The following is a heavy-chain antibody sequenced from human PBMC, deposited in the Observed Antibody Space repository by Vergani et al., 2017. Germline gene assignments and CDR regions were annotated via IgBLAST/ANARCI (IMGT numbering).Heavy chain of an antibody. D-gene: IGHD2-15*01. Sequence: EVQLLESGGGLVQPGGSLRLSCAASGFTFTSYAMSWVRQAPGKGLEWVSAISDSADYTDYADSVKGRFTISRDNSKNTLYLQMNSLRAEDTAVYYCARGLRGYCSGGSCYYFDYWGQGTLVTVSS. CDR2: ISDSADYT. J-gene: IGHJ4*02. CDR1: GFTFTSYA. CDR3: ARGLRGYCSGGSCYYFDY. V-gene: IGHV3-23*01.